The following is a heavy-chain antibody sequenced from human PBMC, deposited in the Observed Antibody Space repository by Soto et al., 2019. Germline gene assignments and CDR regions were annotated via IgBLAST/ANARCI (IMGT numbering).Heavy chain of an antibody. D-gene: IGHD6-19*01. CDR2: IVVGSGNT. CDR3: ARDSLVAGYYYYYGMDV. V-gene: IGHV1-58*01. CDR1: GFTFTSSA. Sequence: ASVKVSCKASGFTFTSSAVQWVRQARGQRLEWIGWIVVGSGNTNYAQKFQERVTITRDMSTSTAYMELSSLRSEDTAVYYCARDSLVAGYYYYYGMDVWGQGTTVTVSS. J-gene: IGHJ6*02.